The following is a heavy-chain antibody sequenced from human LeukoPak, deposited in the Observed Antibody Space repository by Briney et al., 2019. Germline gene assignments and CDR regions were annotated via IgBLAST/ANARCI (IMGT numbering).Heavy chain of an antibody. J-gene: IGHJ4*02. Sequence: SETLSLTCDVSGGSMNNSYWSWIRQPAGEGLEWIGRIYATGSTDYNPSLKSRMTMSIDTSKNQFSLKLTSVTAADPAVYFCARDKALDSDGSGFYYNRGLDCWGQGTLVIVSS. V-gene: IGHV4-4*07. CDR2: IYATGST. CDR1: GGSMNNSY. CDR3: ARDKALDSDGSGFYYNRGLDC. D-gene: IGHD3-22*01.